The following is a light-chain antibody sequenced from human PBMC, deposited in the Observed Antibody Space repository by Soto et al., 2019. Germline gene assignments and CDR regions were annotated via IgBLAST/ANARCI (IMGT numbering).Light chain of an antibody. J-gene: IGKJ4*01. Sequence: DIQLTQSPSTLSASVGDRVTITCRASQSVSTWLAWYQQKPGQAPKLLIHKASNLENGVPSRFSGSGSGTVFTLTISSLQPDDSATYYCQQFSDYPVTFGGGTKVQI. CDR3: QQFSDYPVT. CDR2: KAS. CDR1: QSVSTW. V-gene: IGKV1-5*03.